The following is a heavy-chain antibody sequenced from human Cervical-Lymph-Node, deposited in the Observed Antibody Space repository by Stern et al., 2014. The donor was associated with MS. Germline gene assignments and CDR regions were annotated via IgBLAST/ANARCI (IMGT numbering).Heavy chain of an antibody. CDR3: AREVAGQRLGMMDV. D-gene: IGHD6-19*01. J-gene: IGHJ6*02. CDR2: INASGGSK. V-gene: IGHV1-46*01. CDR1: GYTFTRYY. Sequence: VQLVESGAEVKKPGASVKVSCKASGYTFTRYYVPWVRQAPGQGLEAMGIINASGGSKSYAQKFQGRVPMTRDMSTSTVYMELSSLRSEDTAVYYCAREVAGQRLGMMDVWGQGTTVTVSS.